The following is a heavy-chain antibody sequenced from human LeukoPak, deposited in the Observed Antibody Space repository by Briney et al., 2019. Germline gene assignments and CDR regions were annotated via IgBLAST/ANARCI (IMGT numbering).Heavy chain of an antibody. CDR1: GFTFKNYD. J-gene: IGHJ4*02. Sequence: PGASLRLSCAASGFTFKNYDMSWVRQAPGKGLEWVAVISYDGSNKYYADSVKGRFTISRDNSKNTLYLQMNSLRAEDTAVYYCAKSEDLYDSSGYYPAGGEYWGQGTLVTVSS. V-gene: IGHV3-30*18. CDR3: AKSEDLYDSSGYYPAGGEY. D-gene: IGHD3-22*01. CDR2: ISYDGSNK.